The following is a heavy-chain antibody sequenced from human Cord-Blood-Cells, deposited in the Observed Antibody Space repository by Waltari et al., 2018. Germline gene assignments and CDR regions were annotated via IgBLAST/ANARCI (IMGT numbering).Heavy chain of an antibody. Sequence: QVQLVESGGGVVQPGRSLRLSCAASGFTFSRYAMHWVRQAPGKRLEWVAVRSYDGSNKYYADSVKGRFTISRDNSKNTLYLQMNSLRAEDTAVYYCARDWLGDFDYWGQGTLVTVSS. CDR1: GFTFSRYA. J-gene: IGHJ4*02. V-gene: IGHV3-30-3*01. CDR2: RSYDGSNK. CDR3: ARDWLGDFDY. D-gene: IGHD3-10*01.